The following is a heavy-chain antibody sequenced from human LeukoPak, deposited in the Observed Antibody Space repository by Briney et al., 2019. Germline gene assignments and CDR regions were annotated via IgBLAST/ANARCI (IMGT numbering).Heavy chain of an antibody. CDR3: AKEQTYYYDSSGYY. Sequence: PGGSLRLPCAASGFTFSSYAMSWVRQAPGKGLEWVSAISGSGGSTYYADSVKGRFTISRDNSKNTLYLQMNSLRAEDTAVYYCAKEQTYYYDSSGYYWGQGTLVTVSS. J-gene: IGHJ4*02. CDR2: ISGSGGST. CDR1: GFTFSSYA. V-gene: IGHV3-23*01. D-gene: IGHD3-22*01.